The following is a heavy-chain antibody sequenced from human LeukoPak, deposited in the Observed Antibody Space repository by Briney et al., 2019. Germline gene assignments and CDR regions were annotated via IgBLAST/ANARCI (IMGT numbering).Heavy chain of an antibody. CDR2: ISSSSSYI. D-gene: IGHD6-13*01. J-gene: IGHJ4*02. V-gene: IGHV3-21*01. CDR1: GFTFSSYS. CDR3: ARGGSAAGLLYYFDY. Sequence: GGSLRLSCAASGFTFSSYSMNWVRQAPGKGLEWVSSISSSSSYIYYADSVKGRFTISRDNAKNSLYLQMNSLRAEDTAVYYCARGGSAAGLLYYFDYWGQGTLVTVSS.